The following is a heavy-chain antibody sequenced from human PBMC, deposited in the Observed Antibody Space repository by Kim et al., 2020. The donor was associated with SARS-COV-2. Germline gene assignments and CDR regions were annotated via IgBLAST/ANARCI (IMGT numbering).Heavy chain of an antibody. CDR3: ARNLDSGSGYFDD. CDR2: IRNKANSYTT. V-gene: IGHV3-72*01. Sequence: GGSLRLSCVGSGFTFSDHYMDWVRQAPGKGLEWVGRIRNKANSYTTEYVASVKGRFIVSRDDSKNSVYLQMNSLKTEDTAVYYCARNLDSGSGYFDDWGQGALVTVSS. CDR1: GFTFSDHY. J-gene: IGHJ4*02. D-gene: IGHD3-10*01.